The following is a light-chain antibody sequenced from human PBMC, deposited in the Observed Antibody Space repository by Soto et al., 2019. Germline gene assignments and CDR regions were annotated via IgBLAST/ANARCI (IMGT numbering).Light chain of an antibody. J-gene: IGKJ1*01. Sequence: EIVMTQSPATLSVSPGERATLSCRASQSVSNDLAWYQQKPGQAPSLLIFGASTRATGVPARFSGSRSGTEFTLNISSLRSEDFAVYYCQHYNNWPPGTFGQGTKVEIK. CDR2: GAS. V-gene: IGKV3-15*01. CDR1: QSVSND. CDR3: QHYNNWPPGT.